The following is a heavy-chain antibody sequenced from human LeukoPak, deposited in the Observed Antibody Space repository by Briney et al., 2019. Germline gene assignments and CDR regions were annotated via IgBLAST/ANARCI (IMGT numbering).Heavy chain of an antibody. CDR2: IYYDGST. V-gene: IGHV4-59*01. CDR1: GGSISSYY. J-gene: IGHJ6*03. Sequence: SETLSLTCTVSGGSISSYYWSWIRQPPGKGLEWIGYIYYDGSTNYNPSLKSRVTISGDTSKSQFSLKLSSVTAADTAVYYCARLLSGFDLGPSYYYYYMDVWGKGTTVTVSS. CDR3: ARLLSGFDLGPSYYYYYMDV. D-gene: IGHD5-12*01.